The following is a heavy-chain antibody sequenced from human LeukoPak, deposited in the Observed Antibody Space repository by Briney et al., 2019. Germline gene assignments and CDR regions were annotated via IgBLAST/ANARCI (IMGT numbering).Heavy chain of an antibody. CDR1: GFSFSSYG. Sequence: PGGSLRLSCAASGFSFSSYGMNWVRRAPGKGLEWLSYISSSSSSIYYADSVKGRHTISRDNAKNTLYLQMNSLRDEDTALYYCARVPYSTGAFDYWGQGTLVTVSS. CDR2: ISSSSSSI. CDR3: ARVPYSTGAFDY. V-gene: IGHV3-48*02. D-gene: IGHD6-19*01. J-gene: IGHJ4*02.